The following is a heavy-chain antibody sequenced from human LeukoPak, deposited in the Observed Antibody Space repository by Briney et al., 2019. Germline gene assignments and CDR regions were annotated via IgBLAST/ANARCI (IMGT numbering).Heavy chain of an antibody. CDR2: ISYDGSNK. V-gene: IGHV3-30-3*01. D-gene: IGHD3-9*01. J-gene: IGHJ4*02. CDR1: GFTFSSYA. Sequence: GGSLRLSCAASGFTFSSYAMHWVRQAPGKGLEWVAVISYDGSNKYYADSVKGRFTISRDNSKNTLYLQMNSLRAEDTAVYYCASPLRYFDWFHIGYWGQGTLVTVSS. CDR3: ASPLRYFDWFHIGY.